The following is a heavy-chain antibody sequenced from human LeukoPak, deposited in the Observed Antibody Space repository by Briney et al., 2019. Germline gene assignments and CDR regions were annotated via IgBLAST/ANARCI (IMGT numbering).Heavy chain of an antibody. CDR3: AKGYSSGWYTYLDY. V-gene: IGHV3-23*01. J-gene: IGHJ4*02. D-gene: IGHD6-19*01. Sequence: SGGSLRLSCAASGFTFSSYAMSWVRQAPGKGLEWVSAISGSGGSTYYADSVKGRFTIPRDNSKNTLYLQMNSLRAEDTAVYYCAKGYSSGWYTYLDYWGQGTLVTVSS. CDR1: GFTFSSYA. CDR2: ISGSGGST.